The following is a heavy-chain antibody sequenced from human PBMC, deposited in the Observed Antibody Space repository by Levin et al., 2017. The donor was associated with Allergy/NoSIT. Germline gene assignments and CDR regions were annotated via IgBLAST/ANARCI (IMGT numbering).Heavy chain of an antibody. V-gene: IGHV4-34*01. J-gene: IGHJ4*02. CDR3: AGEGPGRWLVRGGFDY. D-gene: IGHD6-19*01. CDR1: GGSFSGYY. Sequence: SETLSLTCAVYGGSFSGYYWSWIRQPPGKGLEWIGEINHSGSTNYNPSLKSRVTISVDTSKNQFPLKLSSVTAAETAVYYCAGEGPGRWLVRGGFDYWGQGTLVTVSS. CDR2: INHSGST.